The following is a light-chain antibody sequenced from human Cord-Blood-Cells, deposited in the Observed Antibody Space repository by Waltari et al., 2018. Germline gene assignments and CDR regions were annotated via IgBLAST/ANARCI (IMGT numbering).Light chain of an antibody. V-gene: IGKV3-11*01. CDR1: QSVSSY. Sequence: EIVLTQSPATLSLSPGERATLSCRASQSVSSYLAWYQQKPGQAPRLHIYDASTSATGIRFSFSGSGTDFNLTLSIRELEDEDFAYYYRQRNRNSAFTFGGGTKVEIK. CDR2: DAS. CDR3: QRNRNSAFT. J-gene: IGKJ4*01.